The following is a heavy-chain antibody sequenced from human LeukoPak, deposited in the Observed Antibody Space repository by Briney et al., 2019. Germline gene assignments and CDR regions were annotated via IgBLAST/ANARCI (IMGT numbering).Heavy chain of an antibody. J-gene: IGHJ5*02. CDR3: ARDACSSTSCHMKGRFDP. D-gene: IGHD2-2*02. CDR2: IYHSGSS. Sequence: SETLSLTCAVSGGSISTSNWWSWVRQPPGKGLEWIGEIYHSGSSNYNPSLKSRVTISVDTSKNQFSLKLSSVTAADTAVYYCARDACSSTSCHMKGRFDPWGQGTLVTVSS. CDR1: GGSISTSNW. V-gene: IGHV4-4*02.